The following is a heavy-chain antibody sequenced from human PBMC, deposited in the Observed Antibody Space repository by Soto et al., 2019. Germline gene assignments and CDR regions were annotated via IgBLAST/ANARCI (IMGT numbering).Heavy chain of an antibody. CDR2: IYYSGST. V-gene: IGHV4-30-4*01. Sequence: PSETLSLTCTVSGGSISSGDYYWSWIRQPPGKGLEWIGYIYYSGSTYYNPSLKSRVTISVDTSKNQFSLKLSSVTAADTAVYYCARGTVYCTNGVCYNWFDPRGQGTLVTVSS. D-gene: IGHD2-8*01. CDR1: GGSISSGDYY. J-gene: IGHJ5*02. CDR3: ARGTVYCTNGVCYNWFDP.